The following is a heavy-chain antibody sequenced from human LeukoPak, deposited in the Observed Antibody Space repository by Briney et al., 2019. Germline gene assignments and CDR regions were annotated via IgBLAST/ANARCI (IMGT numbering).Heavy chain of an antibody. Sequence: GASVKVSCKASVYTFTGYYMHWVRQAPGQGLEWMGWINPNSGGTNYAQKFQGRVTMTRDTSISTAHMELSRLRSDDTAVYYCASPAVDTAMVKGCGWGQGTLVTVSS. D-gene: IGHD5-18*01. J-gene: IGHJ4*02. CDR1: VYTFTGYY. CDR2: INPNSGGT. V-gene: IGHV1-2*02. CDR3: ASPAVDTAMVKGCG.